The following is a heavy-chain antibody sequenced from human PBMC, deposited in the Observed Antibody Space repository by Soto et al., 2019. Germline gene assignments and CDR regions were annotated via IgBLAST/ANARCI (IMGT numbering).Heavy chain of an antibody. Sequence: QLQLQESGSRLVKPSQTLSLTCAVSGGSISSGGYSWSWIRQPPGKGLEWIGYIYHSGSTYYNPSLKSRVTISVDRSKNQFSLRLSSVTAADTAVYYCARVPAPWGQGTLVTVSS. D-gene: IGHD2-2*01. CDR1: GGSISSGGYS. J-gene: IGHJ5*02. CDR2: IYHSGST. CDR3: ARVPAP. V-gene: IGHV4-30-2*01.